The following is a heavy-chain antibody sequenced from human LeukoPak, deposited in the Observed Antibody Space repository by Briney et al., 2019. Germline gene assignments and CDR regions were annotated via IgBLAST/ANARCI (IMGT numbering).Heavy chain of an antibody. CDR2: FDPEDGET. CDR1: GYTLTELS. V-gene: IGHV1-24*01. Sequence: ASVKVSCKVSGYTLTELSMHWVRQAPGKGLEWMGGFDPEDGETIYAQKFQGRVTMTEDTSTDTAYMELSSLRSEDTAVYYCATSARPAAGTGVDYWGQGTLVTVSS. CDR3: ATSARPAAGTGVDY. J-gene: IGHJ4*02. D-gene: IGHD6-13*01.